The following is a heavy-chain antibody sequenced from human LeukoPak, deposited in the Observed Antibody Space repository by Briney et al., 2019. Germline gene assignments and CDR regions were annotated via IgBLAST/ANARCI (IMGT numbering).Heavy chain of an antibody. V-gene: IGHV3-33*01. CDR2: IFYDGSNK. D-gene: IGHD4-11*01. CDR1: GFTFSSYG. J-gene: IGHJ6*02. CDR3: ARVYSNSPEYGMDV. Sequence: GGSLRLSCAASGFTFSSYGMHWVRQAPGKGLEWVTVIFYDGSNKYYADSVKGRFSISRDNSKNTLYLQMNRLRAEDTAVYYCARVYSNSPEYGMDVWGQGTTVTVSS.